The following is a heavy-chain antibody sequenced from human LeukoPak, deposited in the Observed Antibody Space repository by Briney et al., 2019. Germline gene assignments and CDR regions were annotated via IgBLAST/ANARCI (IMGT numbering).Heavy chain of an antibody. J-gene: IGHJ4*02. D-gene: IGHD6-6*01. V-gene: IGHV5-51*01. CDR1: GYRFTNYW. CDR2: IYPGDSDT. CDR3: ARLYTTSSPLDY. Sequence: GESLRISCKGSGYRFTNYWIAWVRQMPGKGLEWMGIIYPGDSDTRYSPSFQGQVTFSANKSISTAYLQWSSLKASDTAMYYCARLYTTSSPLDYWGQGSLVTVSS.